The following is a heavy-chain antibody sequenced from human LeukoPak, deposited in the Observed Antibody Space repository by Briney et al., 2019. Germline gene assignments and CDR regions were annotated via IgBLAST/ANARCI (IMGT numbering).Heavy chain of an antibody. D-gene: IGHD6-13*01. V-gene: IGHV3-11*01. CDR3: ARAGGTEY. Sequence: PGGSLRLSCVASGFTFSDYYMSWVRQAPGKGLEWVSYFSSSATATYYAGSVKVRFTISRDSAKNSLYLQMSSLRVEDTAAYYCARAGGTEYWGQGTLVTVSS. CDR2: FSSSATAT. J-gene: IGHJ4*02. CDR1: GFTFSDYY.